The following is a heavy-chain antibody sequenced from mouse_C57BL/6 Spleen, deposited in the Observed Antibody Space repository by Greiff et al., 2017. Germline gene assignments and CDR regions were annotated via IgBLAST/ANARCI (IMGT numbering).Heavy chain of an antibody. J-gene: IGHJ2*01. V-gene: IGHV1-52*01. CDR3: ARGVGRYYFDD. Sequence: QVQLQQPGAELVRPGSSVKLSCKASGYTFTSYWMHWVKQRPIQGLEWIGNIDPSDSETHYNQKFKDKATLTVAKSSSTAYMQLSSLTSEDSAVYYCARGVGRYYFDDWGQGTTLTVSS. D-gene: IGHD4-1*01. CDR1: GYTFTSYW. CDR2: IDPSDSET.